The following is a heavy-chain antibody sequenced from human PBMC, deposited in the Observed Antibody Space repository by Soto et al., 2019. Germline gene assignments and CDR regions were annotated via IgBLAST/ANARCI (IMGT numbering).Heavy chain of an antibody. J-gene: IGHJ4*02. V-gene: IGHV4-39*01. CDR2: VYYSGST. Sequence: SETLSLTCTVSGGSISSYYWGWIRQPPGKGLEWIGSVYYSGSTYYNPSLKSRVTISVDTSKNQFSLKLSSVTAADTAVYYCARHEDFWSGYYIHYWGQGTLVTVSS. D-gene: IGHD3-3*01. CDR1: GGSISSYY. CDR3: ARHEDFWSGYYIHY.